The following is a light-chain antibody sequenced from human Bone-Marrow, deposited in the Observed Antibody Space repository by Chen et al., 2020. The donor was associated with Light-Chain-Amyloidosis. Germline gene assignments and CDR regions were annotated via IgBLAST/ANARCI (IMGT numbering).Light chain of an antibody. V-gene: IGKV6-21*02. CDR1: QSIGTT. J-gene: IGKJ2*04. CDR3: QEFKSHDMCN. Sequence: EILLTQSPDFQSVTLKEKVTITCRASQSIGTTLHWYQQKPDQSPELLIRFASQSISGVPSRFSGSGSGTEFTLTISSLQPDDFATYFCQEFKSHDMCNFGQGTKLEIK. CDR2: FAS.